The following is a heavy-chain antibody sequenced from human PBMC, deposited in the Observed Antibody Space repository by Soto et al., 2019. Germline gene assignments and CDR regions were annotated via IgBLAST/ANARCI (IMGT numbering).Heavy chain of an antibody. J-gene: IGHJ6*02. Sequence: QVQLVQSGAEVKKPGASVKFSCKASGYTFTSYDINWVRQATGQGHEWMGWMNPNSGNTGYARKFQGRVTMTRNTSRSTAYRELISLRSEDTAVYCRAREKTSYGMDVWGQGTTVTVSS. CDR2: MNPNSGNT. CDR3: AREKTSYGMDV. V-gene: IGHV1-8*01. CDR1: GYTFTSYD.